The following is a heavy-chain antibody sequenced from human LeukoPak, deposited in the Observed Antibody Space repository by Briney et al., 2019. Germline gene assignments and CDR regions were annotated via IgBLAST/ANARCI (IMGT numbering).Heavy chain of an antibody. D-gene: IGHD5-12*01. CDR1: GGSFSGYY. Sequence: SETLSLTCAVYGGSFSGYYWSWIRQPPGKGLEWNGEINHSGSTNYNPSLKSRVTISVDTSKNQCSLKLSSVTAADTAVYYCARVSGYDWESFYDYWGQGTLVTVSS. J-gene: IGHJ4*02. V-gene: IGHV4-34*01. CDR2: INHSGST. CDR3: ARVSGYDWESFYDY.